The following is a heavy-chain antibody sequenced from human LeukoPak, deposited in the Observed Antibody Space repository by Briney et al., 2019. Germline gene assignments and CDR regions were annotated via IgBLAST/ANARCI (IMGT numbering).Heavy chain of an antibody. V-gene: IGHV3-30-3*01. Sequence: GGSLRLSCAASGFTFSSYAMHWVRQAPGKGLEWVAVISYDGSNKYYADSVKGRFTISRDNSKSTLYLQMNSLRAEDTAVYYCASNIAARRNYWGQGTLVIVSS. D-gene: IGHD6-6*01. CDR2: ISYDGSNK. CDR1: GFTFSSYA. J-gene: IGHJ4*02. CDR3: ASNIAARRNY.